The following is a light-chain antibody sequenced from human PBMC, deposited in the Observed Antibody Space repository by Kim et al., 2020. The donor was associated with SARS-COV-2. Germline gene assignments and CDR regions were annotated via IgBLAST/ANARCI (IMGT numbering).Light chain of an antibody. CDR3: MQMLERVT. Sequence: DVVMTQSPLSLPVTPGEPASISCRTSQSLVDNSVHNYLHWYLQRPGQSPQLLIYLGSNRASGVPDRFSGSGSGTDFTLKISRVEAEDVRIYYCMQMLERVTFGQGTRLEIK. CDR1: QSLVDNSVHNY. V-gene: IGKV2-28*01. J-gene: IGKJ5*01. CDR2: LGS.